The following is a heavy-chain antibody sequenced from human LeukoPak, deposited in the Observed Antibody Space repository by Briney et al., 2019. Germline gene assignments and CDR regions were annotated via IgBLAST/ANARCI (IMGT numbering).Heavy chain of an antibody. CDR3: VEGLEYYDNNLGRGFDS. D-gene: IGHD3-22*01. Sequence: GRSLRLSCAASGFNFIHDDMHLVRQAPLRGVEWVALMRSNGRVPYYSDSVRGRIAGSIDNSHNMVDLQRNSLTIGDMALYSCVEGLEYYDNNLGRGFDSGGEGPQVLVP. CDR2: MRSNGRVP. V-gene: IGHV3-30*02. CDR1: GFNFIHDD. J-gene: IGHJ5*01.